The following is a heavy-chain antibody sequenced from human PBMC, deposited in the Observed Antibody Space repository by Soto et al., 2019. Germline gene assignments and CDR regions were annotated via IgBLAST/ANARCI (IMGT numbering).Heavy chain of an antibody. V-gene: IGHV3-30*18. D-gene: IGHD3-16*01. CDR3: VKEIGDSNDYPLDY. Sequence: QVQLVESGGGVFQPGGSLRLSCEASGLTFSSLGMPWVGRAPGKGLEWVAIISNDGSSKYYADSVKGRFTISRDNSKNTLDLQLNSLRTEDTATYYCVKEIGDSNDYPLDYWGQGTLVTVSS. CDR2: ISNDGSSK. CDR1: GLTFSSLG. J-gene: IGHJ4*02.